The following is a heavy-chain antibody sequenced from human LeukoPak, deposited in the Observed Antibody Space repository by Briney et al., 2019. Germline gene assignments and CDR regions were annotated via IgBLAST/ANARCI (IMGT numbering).Heavy chain of an antibody. CDR2: ISSSSSYI. Sequence: GGPLRLSCAASGFTFSSYSMNWVRQAPGKGLEWVSSISSSSSYIYYADSVKGRFTISRDNAKNSLYLQMNSLRAEDTAVYYCASTLGYYDSSGFWFDPWGQGTLVTVSS. D-gene: IGHD3-22*01. CDR3: ASTLGYYDSSGFWFDP. V-gene: IGHV3-21*01. CDR1: GFTFSSYS. J-gene: IGHJ5*02.